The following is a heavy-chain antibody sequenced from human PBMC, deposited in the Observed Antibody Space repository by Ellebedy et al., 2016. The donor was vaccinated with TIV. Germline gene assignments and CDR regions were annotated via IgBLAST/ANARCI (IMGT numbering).Heavy chain of an antibody. V-gene: IGHV4-39*07. CDR3: ARDPALPRGRFDT. CDR1: GGSISNSDYY. J-gene: IGHJ5*02. CDR2: LYYSGSA. Sequence: MPSETLSLTCTVSGGSISNSDYYWNWIRQPPGKGLEWIGSLYYSGSAYYNPSLKSPVTVSVTTSKNQFSLNLNSVTAADTAVYYCARDPALPRGRFDTWGQGTLVTVSS.